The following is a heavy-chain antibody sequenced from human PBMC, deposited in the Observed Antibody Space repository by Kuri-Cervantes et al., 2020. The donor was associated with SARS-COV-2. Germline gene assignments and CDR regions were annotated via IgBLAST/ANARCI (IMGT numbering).Heavy chain of an antibody. J-gene: IGHJ6*03. V-gene: IGHV3-73*01. CDR2: VGGKANNYAT. D-gene: IGHD6-13*01. CDR1: GFLFSASA. CDR3: AKFFTGYSSSWPRGGYMDV. Sequence: GESLKISCEVSGFLFSASAIHWVRQASGKGLEWVGRVGGKANNYATAYAASVKGRFTISRDNSKNTLYLQMNSLRAEDTAVYYCAKFFTGYSSSWPRGGYMDVWGKGTTVTVSS.